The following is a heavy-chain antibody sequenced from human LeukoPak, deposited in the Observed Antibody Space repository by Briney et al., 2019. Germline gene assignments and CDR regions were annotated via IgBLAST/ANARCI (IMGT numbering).Heavy chain of an antibody. CDR3: ARGVTIFGVVIATNFDY. V-gene: IGHV4-30-2*01. D-gene: IGHD3-3*01. J-gene: IGHJ4*02. Sequence: SETLSLTCTVSGGSISSGGYYWSWIRQPPGKGLEWIGYIYHSGSTYYNPSLKSRVTISVDRSKNQFSLKLSSVTAADTAVYYCARGVTIFGVVIATNFDYWGQGTLVTVSS. CDR1: GGSISSGGYY. CDR2: IYHSGST.